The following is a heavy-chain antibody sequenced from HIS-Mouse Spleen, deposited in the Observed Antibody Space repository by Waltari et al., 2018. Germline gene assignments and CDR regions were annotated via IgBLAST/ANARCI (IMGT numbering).Heavy chain of an antibody. Sequence: QLQLQESGPGLVKPSETLSLTCTVSGGSISSSSYYWGWIRQPPGKGLEWVGSRYYRGSTYYHSSLKSRVTISVDTSKNQCSLKLSSVTAADTAVYYCAREIPYSSSWYDWYFDLWGRGTLVTVSS. V-gene: IGHV4-39*07. CDR2: RYYRGST. J-gene: IGHJ2*01. D-gene: IGHD6-13*01. CDR1: GGSISSSSYY. CDR3: AREIPYSSSWYDWYFDL.